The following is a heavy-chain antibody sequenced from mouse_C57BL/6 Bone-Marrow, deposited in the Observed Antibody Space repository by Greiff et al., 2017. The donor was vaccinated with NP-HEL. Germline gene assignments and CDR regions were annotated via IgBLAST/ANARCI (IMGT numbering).Heavy chain of an antibody. V-gene: IGHV5-4*01. D-gene: IGHD2-5*01. CDR1: GFTFSSYA. Sequence: EVQGVESGGGLVKPGGSLKLSCAASGFTFSSYAMSWVRQTPEKRLEWVATISDGGSYTYYPDNVKGRFTISRDNAKNNLYLQMSHLKSEDTAMYYCARVPLYYSNYVGYFDVWGTGTTVTVSS. CDR3: ARVPLYYSNYVGYFDV. J-gene: IGHJ1*03. CDR2: ISDGGSYT.